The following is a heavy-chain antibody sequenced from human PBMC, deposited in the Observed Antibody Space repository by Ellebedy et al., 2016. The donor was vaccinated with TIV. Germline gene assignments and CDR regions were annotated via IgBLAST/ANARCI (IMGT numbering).Heavy chain of an antibody. D-gene: IGHD3-16*01. CDR3: ATGSLGD. V-gene: IGHV3-7*01. Sequence: GGSLRLXXVASGFTFSSYWMSWVRQAPGKGLEWVANIKPDGSEKYYVDSVKGRFTISKDNAKNSVFLQMNSLRAEDTAVYYCATGSLGDWGQGTPVTVSS. CDR2: IKPDGSEK. J-gene: IGHJ4*02. CDR1: GFTFSSYW.